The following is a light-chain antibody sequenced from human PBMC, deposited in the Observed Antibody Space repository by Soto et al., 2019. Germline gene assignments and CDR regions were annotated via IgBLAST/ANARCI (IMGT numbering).Light chain of an antibody. CDR2: AAS. CDR1: QSINTY. J-gene: IGKJ1*01. CDR3: QQSYSLPPWT. Sequence: DIQMTQSPPSLSASVGDRVTITCRASQSINTYLNWYQQKPGKAPRLLILAASRLQSGVPSRFSGSGSGKDFTFTITSLQTDDFATYYCQQSYSLPPWTFGQGTKVEI. V-gene: IGKV1-39*01.